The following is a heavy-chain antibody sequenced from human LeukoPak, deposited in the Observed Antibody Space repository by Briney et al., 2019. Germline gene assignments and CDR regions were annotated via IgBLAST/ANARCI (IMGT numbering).Heavy chain of an antibody. CDR3: AKSAYNYDSSGNYYAPFDY. CDR2: IKNGGSET. J-gene: IGHJ4*02. D-gene: IGHD3-22*01. Sequence: GSLRLSCTASGFSFSSYWMCWVRQAPGKGLEYVADIKNGGSETRYVDSVKGRFTISRDTSKNTLYLQMNSLRAEDTAVYYCAKSAYNYDSSGNYYAPFDYWGQGTLVTVSS. V-gene: IGHV3-7*03. CDR1: GFSFSSYW.